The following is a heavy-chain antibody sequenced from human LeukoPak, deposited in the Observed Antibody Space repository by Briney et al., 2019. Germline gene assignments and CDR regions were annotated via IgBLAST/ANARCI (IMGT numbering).Heavy chain of an antibody. V-gene: IGHV4-39*01. J-gene: IGHJ4*02. D-gene: IGHD2-15*01. CDR2: IYYSGST. Sequence: PSETLSLTCTVSGGSISSSSYSWGWIRQPPGKGLEWIGSIYYSGSTYYNPSLRSRVTISVDTSKNQFSLKLSSVTAADTAVYYCARLSCNRGSCYSGLGHFDYWGQGTLVTVSS. CDR1: GGSISSSSYS. CDR3: ARLSCNRGSCYSGLGHFDY.